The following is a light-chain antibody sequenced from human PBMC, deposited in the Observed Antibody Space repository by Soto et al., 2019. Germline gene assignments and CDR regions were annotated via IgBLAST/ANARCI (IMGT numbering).Light chain of an antibody. CDR2: DVS. V-gene: IGKV3-11*01. J-gene: IGKJ4*01. CDR3: QHRNDWPLT. Sequence: EVVLTQSPATLSLSPGERATLSCRASQSVYSYLAWYQQKPGQPPRLLISDVSNRATGIPARFSDSGYGTDFTLNISRLEHEDFAVYYWQHRNDWPLTVGGGTKVEIK. CDR1: QSVYSY.